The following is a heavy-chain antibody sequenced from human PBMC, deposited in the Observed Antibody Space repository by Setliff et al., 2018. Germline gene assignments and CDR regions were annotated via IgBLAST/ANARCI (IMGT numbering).Heavy chain of an antibody. D-gene: IGHD1-26*01. Sequence: SETLSLTCTVSGGSISSSSYYWGWIRQPPGKGLEWIGSIYYSGSTYYNPSLKSRVTISVDTSKNQFSLKLSSVTAADTAVYYCARQAAEVGFELWGRGTPVTV. J-gene: IGHJ2*01. CDR3: ARQAAEVGFEL. CDR1: GGSISSSSYY. CDR2: IYYSGST. V-gene: IGHV4-39*01.